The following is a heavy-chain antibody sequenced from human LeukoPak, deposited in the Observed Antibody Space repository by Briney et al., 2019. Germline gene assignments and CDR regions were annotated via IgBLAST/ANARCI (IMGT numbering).Heavy chain of an antibody. CDR3: VRQGPGVGVFDY. D-gene: IGHD3-16*01. J-gene: IGHJ4*02. V-gene: IGHV4-34*01. Sequence: SETLSLTCAVYGGSFGGYYWSWIRQPPGKGLEWIGEINHSGSTNYNPSLKSRVTISVDTSKNQFSLKLSSVTAADTAVYYCVRQGPGVGVFDYWGQGTLVTVSS. CDR1: GGSFGGYY. CDR2: INHSGST.